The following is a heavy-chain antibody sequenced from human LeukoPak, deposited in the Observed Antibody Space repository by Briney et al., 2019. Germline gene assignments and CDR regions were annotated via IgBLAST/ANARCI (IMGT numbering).Heavy chain of an antibody. CDR1: GFTFSSYS. Sequence: GGSLRLSCAASGFTFSSYSMNWVRQAPGKGPEWVSSISSSSSYIYYADSVKGRFTISRDNAKNSLYLQMNSLRAEDTAVYYCASSHGDYYDAFDIWGQGTMVTVSS. J-gene: IGHJ3*02. CDR3: ASSHGDYYDAFDI. V-gene: IGHV3-21*01. D-gene: IGHD4-17*01. CDR2: ISSSSSYI.